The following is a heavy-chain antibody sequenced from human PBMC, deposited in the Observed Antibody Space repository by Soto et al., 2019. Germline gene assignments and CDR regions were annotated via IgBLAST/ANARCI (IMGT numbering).Heavy chain of an antibody. J-gene: IGHJ5*02. V-gene: IGHV2-5*02. CDR3: AHRGVHCGDYVKVFDP. CDR2: IYWDDDK. Sequence: QITLKESGPTLVKPTQTLTLTCTFSGFSLSTSGVGVGWIRQPPGKALVWLALIYWDDDKRYSPSLKSRLTIPKDTSKNQVVLTMSNLDPVDTATYYCAHRGVHCGDYVKVFDPWGQGTLVTVSS. CDR1: GFSLSTSGVG. D-gene: IGHD4-17*01.